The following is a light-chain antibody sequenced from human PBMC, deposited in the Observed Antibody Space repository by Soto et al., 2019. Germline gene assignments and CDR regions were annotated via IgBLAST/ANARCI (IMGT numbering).Light chain of an antibody. CDR3: CSYTISATLV. Sequence: QSVLTQPASVSGAPGQAITVCCSGTTNDIGVYNYVSWYQHHPGKVPKVIIYEVRNRPSGVSNRFSGSKSGNTASLTISGLQAEDEADYYCCSYTISATLVFGGGTKVTVL. CDR2: EVR. J-gene: IGLJ3*02. V-gene: IGLV2-14*01. CDR1: TNDIGVYNY.